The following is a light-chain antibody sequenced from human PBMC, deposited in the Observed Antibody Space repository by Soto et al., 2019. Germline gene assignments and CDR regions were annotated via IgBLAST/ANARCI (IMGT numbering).Light chain of an antibody. Sequence: EIVLTQSPGTLSLSPGERATLSCRASQSVSSSYLAWYQQKPGQAPRLLIYGASIRAFGIPDRFSGSASGTDFTLSISRLESEDFAVYFCQHYSSSRWTFGQGTKVDI. CDR3: QHYSSSRWT. V-gene: IGKV3-20*01. CDR2: GAS. CDR1: QSVSSSY. J-gene: IGKJ1*01.